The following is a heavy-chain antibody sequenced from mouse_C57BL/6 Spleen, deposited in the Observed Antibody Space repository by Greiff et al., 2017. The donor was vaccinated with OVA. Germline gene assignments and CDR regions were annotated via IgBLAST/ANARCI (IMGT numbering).Heavy chain of an antibody. CDR2: ISYDGSN. CDR3: ARDTSSGLRAY. D-gene: IGHD3-2*02. Sequence: DVHLVESGPGLVKPSQSLSLTCSVTGYSITSGYYWNWIRQFPGNKLEWMGYISYDGSNNYNPSLKNRISITRDTSKNQFFLKLNSVTTEDTATYYCARDTSSGLRAYWGQGTLVTVSA. CDR1: GYSITSGYY. V-gene: IGHV3-6*01. J-gene: IGHJ3*01.